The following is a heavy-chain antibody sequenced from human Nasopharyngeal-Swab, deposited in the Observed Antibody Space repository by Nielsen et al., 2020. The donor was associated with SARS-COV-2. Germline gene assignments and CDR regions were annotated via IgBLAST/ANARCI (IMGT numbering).Heavy chain of an antibody. CDR2: IYTSGST. CDR1: GGSISSYY. CDR3: ARVLRSGSYYAFDI. Sequence: SETLPLTCTVSGGSISSYYWSWIRQPAGKGLEWIGRIYTSGSTNYNPSLKSRVTMSVDTSKNQFSLKLSSVTAADTAVYYCARVLRSGSYYAFDIWGQGTMVTVSS. V-gene: IGHV4-4*07. J-gene: IGHJ3*02. D-gene: IGHD3-10*01.